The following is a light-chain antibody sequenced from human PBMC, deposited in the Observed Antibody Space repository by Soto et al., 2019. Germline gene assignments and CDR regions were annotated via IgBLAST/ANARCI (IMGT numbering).Light chain of an antibody. V-gene: IGKV3-15*01. CDR1: QSVXTN. Sequence: EIVMTQSPATLSVSPGERAILSCRASQSVXTNLAWYQQKPGQAPRLLIYGASTRATDIPARFSGSGSGTEFTLTISSLQSGDFAVYYCQQYNNWPPLTFGGGTKVEIK. J-gene: IGKJ4*01. CDR3: QQYNNWPPLT. CDR2: GAS.